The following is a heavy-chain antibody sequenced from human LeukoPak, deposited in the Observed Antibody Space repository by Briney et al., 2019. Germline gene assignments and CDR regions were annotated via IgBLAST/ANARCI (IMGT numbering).Heavy chain of an antibody. V-gene: IGHV1-2*02. J-gene: IGHJ6*02. CDR3: ARMHPYTRLLWFGEDGMDV. CDR2: INPNSGGT. Sequence: ASVKVSCKASGYIFTGYYMHWVRQAPGQGLEWMGWINPNSGGTNYAQKFQGRVTMTRDTSISTAYMELSRLRSDDTAVYYCARMHPYTRLLWFGEDGMDVWGQGTTVTVSS. CDR1: GYIFTGYY. D-gene: IGHD3-10*01.